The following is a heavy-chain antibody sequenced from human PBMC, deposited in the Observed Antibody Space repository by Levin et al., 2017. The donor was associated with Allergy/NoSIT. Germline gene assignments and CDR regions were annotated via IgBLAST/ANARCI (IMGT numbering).Heavy chain of an antibody. CDR2: IYYSGST. D-gene: IGHD3-22*01. Sequence: SETLSLTCTVSGGSISSSSYYWGWIRQPPGKGLEWIGSIYYSGSTYYNPSLKSRVTISVDTSKNQFSLKLSSVTAADTAVYYCVSYYDSSGYENWFDPWGQGTLVTVSS. CDR3: VSYYDSSGYENWFDP. J-gene: IGHJ5*02. CDR1: GGSISSSSYY. V-gene: IGHV4-39*07.